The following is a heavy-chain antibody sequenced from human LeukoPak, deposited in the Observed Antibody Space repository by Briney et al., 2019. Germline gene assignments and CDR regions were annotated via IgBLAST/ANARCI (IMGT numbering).Heavy chain of an antibody. CDR2: ISGSGGST. J-gene: IGHJ4*02. CDR1: GFTFSSYA. D-gene: IGHD3-22*01. Sequence: GGSLRLSCAASGFTFSSYAMSWVRQAPGKGLECVSAISGSGGSTYYADSVKGRFTISRDNSKNTLYLQMNSLRAEDTAVYYCAKDHDYYDSSGALGYWGQGTLVTVSS. CDR3: AKDHDYYDSSGALGY. V-gene: IGHV3-23*01.